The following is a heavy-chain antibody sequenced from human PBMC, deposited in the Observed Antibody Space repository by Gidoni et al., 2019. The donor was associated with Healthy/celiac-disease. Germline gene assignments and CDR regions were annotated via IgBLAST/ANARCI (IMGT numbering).Heavy chain of an antibody. J-gene: IGHJ5*02. Sequence: EVQLVESGGGLVQPGGSLRRSCSSSGFTFSSSAMHWVRQAPGKGLEYVSAISSNGGSTYYADSVKGRFTISRDNSKNTLYLQMSSLRAEDTAVYYCVKDGPPPNTIFLAVNWFDPWGQGTLVTVSS. CDR3: VKDGPPPNTIFLAVNWFDP. D-gene: IGHD3-9*01. CDR2: ISSNGGST. CDR1: GFTFSSSA. V-gene: IGHV3-64D*06.